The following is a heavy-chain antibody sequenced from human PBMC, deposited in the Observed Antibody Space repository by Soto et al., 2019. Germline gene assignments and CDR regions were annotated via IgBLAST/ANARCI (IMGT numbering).Heavy chain of an antibody. CDR3: TTEGDYGDTYGMDV. Sequence: EVQLVESGGGLVKPGGSLRLSCAASGFTFSNAWMSWVRQAPGKGLEWVGRIKSKTDGGTTDYAAPVKGRFTISRDDSKNALYLQMNSLKTEDTAVYYCTTEGDYGDTYGMDVWGQGTTVTVSS. V-gene: IGHV3-15*01. CDR2: IKSKTDGGTT. J-gene: IGHJ6*02. CDR1: GFTFSNAW. D-gene: IGHD4-17*01.